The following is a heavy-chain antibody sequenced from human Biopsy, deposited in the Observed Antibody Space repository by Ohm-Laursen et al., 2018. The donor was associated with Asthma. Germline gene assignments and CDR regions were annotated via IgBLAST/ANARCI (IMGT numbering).Heavy chain of an antibody. CDR3: ARAVSSSSYWYFDL. Sequence: SETLSLTCIVSGDAMSTSGSYWGWIRQSPGKGLEWIGSIYYSGRAYYNPSLGSRVTISADTSKNHFSLKVTSVTAADTAVYYCARAVSSSSYWYFDLWGRGDLVTVSS. CDR1: GDAMSTSGSY. V-gene: IGHV4-39*02. J-gene: IGHJ2*01. CDR2: IYYSGRA. D-gene: IGHD6-6*01.